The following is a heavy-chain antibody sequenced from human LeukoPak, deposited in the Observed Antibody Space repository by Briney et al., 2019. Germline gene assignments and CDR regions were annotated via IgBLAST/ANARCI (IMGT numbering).Heavy chain of an antibody. Sequence: GGSLRLSCAASGFTFSSYGMHWVRQAPGKGLEWVAFIRYDGSNKYYADSVKGRFTISRDNSKNTLYLQMNSLRAEDTAVYYCAKDRTVALVVPAAMGGGWFDPWGQGTLVTVSS. CDR2: IRYDGSNK. CDR1: GFTFSSYG. V-gene: IGHV3-30*02. D-gene: IGHD2-2*01. CDR3: AKDRTVALVVPAAMGGGWFDP. J-gene: IGHJ5*02.